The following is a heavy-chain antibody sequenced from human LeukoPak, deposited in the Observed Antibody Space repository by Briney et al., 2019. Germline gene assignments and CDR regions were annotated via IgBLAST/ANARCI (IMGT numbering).Heavy chain of an antibody. D-gene: IGHD2-2*01. CDR1: GGTFSSDA. V-gene: IGHV1-69*05. J-gene: IGHJ5*02. CDR3: ARSVVPAAISLKGAFDP. Sequence: ASVKVSCKASGGTFSSDAISWVRQAPGQGLEWMGGIIPIFGTANYAQKFQGRVTITTDESTSTAYIELSSLRSEDTAVYYCARSVVPAAISLKGAFDPWGQGTLVTVSS. CDR2: IIPIFGTA.